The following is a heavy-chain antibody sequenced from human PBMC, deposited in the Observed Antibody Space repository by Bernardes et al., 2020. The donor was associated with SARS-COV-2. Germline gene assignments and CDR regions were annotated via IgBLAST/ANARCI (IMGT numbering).Heavy chain of an antibody. CDR3: AKAYGTGWNRNYHYGMDV. CDR1: GFTFSNYA. CDR2: ISASGGSA. J-gene: IGHJ6*02. D-gene: IGHD6-19*01. Sequence: GVSLRLSCAASGFTFSNYALSWVRQAPGTGLEWVSAISASGGSAYYAGSVSGRLTISRDNSKNTLYLQMISLRAEDSALYYCAKAYGTGWNRNYHYGMDVWGQGTTVTGSS. V-gene: IGHV3-23*01.